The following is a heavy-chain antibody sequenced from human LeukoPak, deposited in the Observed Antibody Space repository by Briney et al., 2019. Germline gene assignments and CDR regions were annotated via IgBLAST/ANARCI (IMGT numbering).Heavy chain of an antibody. CDR3: ARGVGQQLMYYFDY. CDR1: GFTFSSYG. CDR2: ISYDGSNK. J-gene: IGHJ4*02. D-gene: IGHD6-13*01. V-gene: IGHV3-30*03. Sequence: PGGSLRLSCAASGFTFSSYGMHWVRQAPGKGLEWVAVISYDGSNKYYADSVKGRFTISRDNSKNTLYLQMNSLRAEDTAVYYCARGVGQQLMYYFDYWGQGTLVTVSS.